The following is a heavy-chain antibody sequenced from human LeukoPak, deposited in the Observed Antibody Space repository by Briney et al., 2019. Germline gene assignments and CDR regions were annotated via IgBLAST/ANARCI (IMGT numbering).Heavy chain of an antibody. CDR1: GGSISSSNW. V-gene: IGHV4-4*02. D-gene: IGHD3-3*01. CDR3: ARDHRGYDFWSGYYAY. J-gene: IGHJ4*02. CDR2: IYHSGST. Sequence: PSETLSLTCAVSGGSISSSNWWSWVRQPPGKGLEWIGEIYHSGSTNYNPSLKSRVTISVDKSKNQFSLKLSSVTAADTAVYYCARDHRGYDFWSGYYAYWGQGTLVTVSS.